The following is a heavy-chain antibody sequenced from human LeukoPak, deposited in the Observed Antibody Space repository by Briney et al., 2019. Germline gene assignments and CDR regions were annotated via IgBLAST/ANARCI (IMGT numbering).Heavy chain of an antibody. CDR1: GDSITTNSYW. CDR3: ARRGISDLQIGNWFDP. CDR2: NYSSGNT. J-gene: IGHJ5*02. Sequence: PSETLSLTCSISGDSITTNSYWRRWVPQTPRKGPEWIFSNYSSGNTYYNPSLKTRATISPDTSKNQYSLRLTSVTAADTAIYYCARRGISDLQIGNWFDPWGQGILVIVSS. D-gene: IGHD3-16*01. V-gene: IGHV4-39*01.